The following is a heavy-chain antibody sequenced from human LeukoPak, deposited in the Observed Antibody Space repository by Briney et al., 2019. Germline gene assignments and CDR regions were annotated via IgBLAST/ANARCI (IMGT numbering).Heavy chain of an antibody. CDR1: GFAFDIYA. CDR2: ISAGGSST. D-gene: IGHD1-1*01. CDR3: AKDPRGSLERRGHFDF. J-gene: IGHJ4*02. Sequence: GGCLRLSCAASGFAFDIYAMTCVSQAPGKGLEWGSGISAGGSSTYYADSVKGRFTISRDNSKNTVYLQMNSLRGEDTAVYYCAKDPRGSLERRGHFDFWGQGTLVTVSS. V-gene: IGHV3-23*01.